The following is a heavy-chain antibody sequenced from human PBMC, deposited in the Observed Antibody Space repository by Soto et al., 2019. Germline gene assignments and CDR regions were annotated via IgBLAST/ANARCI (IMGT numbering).Heavy chain of an antibody. CDR3: ARVWNDWWFDY. V-gene: IGHV4-59*01. CDR2: IYYSGST. CDR1: GGSISSYY. J-gene: IGHJ4*02. Sequence: SETLSLTCTVSGGSISSYYLSWIRQPPGKGLEWIGYIYYSGSTNYNPSLKSRVTISVDTSKNQFSLKLSSVTAADTAVYYCARVWNDWWFDYWGQGTLVTVSS. D-gene: IGHD1-1*01.